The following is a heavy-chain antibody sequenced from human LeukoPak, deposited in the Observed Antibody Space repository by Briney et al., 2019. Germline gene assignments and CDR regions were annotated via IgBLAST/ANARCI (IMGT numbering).Heavy chain of an antibody. D-gene: IGHD1-26*01. CDR2: IWFDGINK. CDR3: ATGATSGSEAFDI. V-gene: IGHV3-33*01. J-gene: IGHJ3*02. Sequence: GGSLRLSCAASGFTFSNYGMHWVRQAPGKGLEWVAVIWFDGINKYYADSVKGRFTISRDNSKNTLFLQMNSLRAADTAVYYCATGATSGSEAFDIWGQGTMVTVSS. CDR1: GFTFSNYG.